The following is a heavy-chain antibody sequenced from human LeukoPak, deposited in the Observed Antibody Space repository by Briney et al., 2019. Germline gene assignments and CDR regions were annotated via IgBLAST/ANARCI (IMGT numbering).Heavy chain of an antibody. CDR3: ARDRVYCSGTSCYVTSVDY. Sequence: ASVKVSCKASGYTFTGYYIHWVRQAPGQGLEWMGWINPNSGDSNHTQKFQGRVTMTRDTSISTAYMELSNLRSDDTAVYYCARDRVYCSGTSCYVTSVDYWGEGTLVTVSS. CDR2: INPNSGDS. J-gene: IGHJ4*02. V-gene: IGHV1-2*02. D-gene: IGHD2-2*01. CDR1: GYTFTGYY.